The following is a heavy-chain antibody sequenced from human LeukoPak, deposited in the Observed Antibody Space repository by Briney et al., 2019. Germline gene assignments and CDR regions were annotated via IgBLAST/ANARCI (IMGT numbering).Heavy chain of an antibody. J-gene: IGHJ4*02. CDR2: IYYSGST. Sequence: PSETLSLTCTVSGGSISSYYWSWIRQPPGKGLEWIGYIYYSGSTNYNPSLKSRVTISVDTSKNQFSLKLSSVTASDTALYYCAAANGYNLFDYWGQGTLVTVSS. D-gene: IGHD5-24*01. CDR3: AAANGYNLFDY. CDR1: GGSISSYY. V-gene: IGHV4-59*01.